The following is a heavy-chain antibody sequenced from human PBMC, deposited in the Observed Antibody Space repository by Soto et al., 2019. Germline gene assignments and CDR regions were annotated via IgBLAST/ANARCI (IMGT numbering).Heavy chain of an antibody. CDR3: EKIQKPAAMAAEPAFDY. J-gene: IGHJ4*02. D-gene: IGHD2-2*01. CDR1: GFTLSCYS. CDR2: INGDGSST. Sequence: GGSLRLSFAFSGFTLSCYSMSWVRPAPWKGLVWVSRINGDGSSTSYADSVKGRFTISRDNSKNTLYLQMNSLRAEDTAVYYCEKIQKPAAMAAEPAFDYWGQGTLVTVSS. V-gene: IGHV3-74*01.